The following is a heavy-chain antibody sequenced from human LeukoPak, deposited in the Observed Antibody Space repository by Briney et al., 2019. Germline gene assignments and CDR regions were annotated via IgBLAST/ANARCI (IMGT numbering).Heavy chain of an antibody. V-gene: IGHV4-59*01. CDR1: GGSISSYY. D-gene: IGHD6-13*01. J-gene: IGHJ4*02. Sequence: MASETLSLTCTVSGGSISSYYWSWIRQPPGKGLEWIGYIYYSGSTNYNPSLKSRVTISVDTSKNQFSLKLSSVTAADTAVYYCARGLVTAAGTIFDYWGQGTLVTVSS. CDR3: ARGLVTAAGTIFDY. CDR2: IYYSGST.